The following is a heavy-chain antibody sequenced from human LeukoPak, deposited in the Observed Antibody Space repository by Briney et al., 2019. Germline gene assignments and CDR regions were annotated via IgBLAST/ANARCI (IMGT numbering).Heavy chain of an antibody. J-gene: IGHJ5*02. CDR3: AREHRYCSSTSCYPNWFDP. CDR2: IYTSGST. V-gene: IGHV4-4*07. Sequence: KSSETLSLTCTVSGGSISSYYWSWIRQPAGKGLEWIGRIYTSGSTNYNPSLKSRVTMSVDTSKNQFSLKLSSVTAADTAVYYCAREHRYCSSTSCYPNWFDPWGQGTLVTVSS. CDR1: GGSISSYY. D-gene: IGHD2-2*01.